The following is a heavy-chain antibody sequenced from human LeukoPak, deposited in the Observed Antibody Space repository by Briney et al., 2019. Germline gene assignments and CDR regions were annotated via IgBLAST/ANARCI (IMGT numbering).Heavy chain of an antibody. Sequence: ASAKVSCKASGYTFTGYYMHWVRQAPGQGLEWMGWINPNSGGTNYAQKFQGRVTMTRDTSISTAYMELSRLRSDDTAVYYCARVRVGATSIDYWGQGTLVTVSS. D-gene: IGHD1-26*01. CDR1: GYTFTGYY. V-gene: IGHV1-2*02. J-gene: IGHJ4*02. CDR3: ARVRVGATSIDY. CDR2: INPNSGGT.